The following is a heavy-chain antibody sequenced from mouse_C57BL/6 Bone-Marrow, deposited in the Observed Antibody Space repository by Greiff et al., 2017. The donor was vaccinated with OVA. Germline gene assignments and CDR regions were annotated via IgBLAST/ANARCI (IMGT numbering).Heavy chain of an antibody. CDR3: ARSTLPGFAY. J-gene: IGHJ3*01. CDR1: GYTFTSYW. Sequence: VQLQQPGAELVKPGASVKLSCKASGYTFTSYWMHWVKQRPGQGLEWIGMIHPNSGSTNYNEKFKSKATLTVDKSSSTAYMQLSSLTSKDSAVYYCARSTLPGFAYWGQGTLVTVSA. V-gene: IGHV1-64*01. D-gene: IGHD2-1*01. CDR2: IHPNSGST.